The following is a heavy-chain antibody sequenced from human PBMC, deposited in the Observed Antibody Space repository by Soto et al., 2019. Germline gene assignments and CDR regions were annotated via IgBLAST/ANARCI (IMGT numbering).Heavy chain of an antibody. Sequence: ASVKVSGKASGYSSTDYHIHWVRQAPGQGLEWLGRINPKSGGTSTAQKFQGWVTMTRDRSISTVYMELTRLRSDDTAVYFCARGHSTASSNRVGSFFYNHERDVWGRGTTVTVSS. J-gene: IGHJ6*02. V-gene: IGHV1-2*04. CDR3: ARGHSTASSNRVGSFFYNHERDV. D-gene: IGHD2-8*01. CDR1: GYSSTDYH. CDR2: INPKSGGT.